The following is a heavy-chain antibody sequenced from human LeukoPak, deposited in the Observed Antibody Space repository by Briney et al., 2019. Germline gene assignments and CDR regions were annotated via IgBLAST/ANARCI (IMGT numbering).Heavy chain of an antibody. D-gene: IGHD5-12*01. V-gene: IGHV4-31*03. CDR1: GGSISSGGYY. J-gene: IGHJ4*02. CDR3: ARTVDIVATTVFDY. Sequence: PSEILSLTCTVSGGSISSGGYYWSWIRQHPGKGLEWIGYIYYSGSTYYNPSLKSRVTISVDTSKNQFSLKLSSVTAADTAVYYCARTVDIVATTVFDYWGQGTLVTVSS. CDR2: IYYSGST.